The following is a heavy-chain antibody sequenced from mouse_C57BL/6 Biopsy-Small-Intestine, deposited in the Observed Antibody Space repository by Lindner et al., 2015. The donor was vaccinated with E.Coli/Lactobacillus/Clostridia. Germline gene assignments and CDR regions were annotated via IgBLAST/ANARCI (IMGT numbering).Heavy chain of an antibody. D-gene: IGHD2-14*01. CDR1: GFTFNTYD. J-gene: IGHJ2*01. Sequence: VQLQESGGGLVQPKGSLKLSCAASGFTFNTYDMHWVRQAPGKGLEWVARIRSKSNGYATYYADSVKDRFTISRDDSQSMLFLLMNNLKTEDTAMYYCVRGGTSYYFDYWGQGTTLTVSS. V-gene: IGHV10-3*01. CDR2: IRSKSNGYAT. CDR3: VRGGTSYYFDY.